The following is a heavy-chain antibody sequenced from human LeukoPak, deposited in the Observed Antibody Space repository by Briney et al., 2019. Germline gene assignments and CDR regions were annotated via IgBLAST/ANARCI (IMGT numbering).Heavy chain of an antibody. Sequence: GGSLRLSCAASGFTFSDYYMSWIRQAPGKGLEWVSYISSSGSTIYYADHVKGRFTISRDNAKNSLYLQMNSLRAEDTAVYYCARGDIVVVPAWDYWGQGTLVTVSS. D-gene: IGHD2-2*01. CDR2: ISSSGSTI. J-gene: IGHJ4*02. CDR1: GFTFSDYY. CDR3: ARGDIVVVPAWDY. V-gene: IGHV3-11*04.